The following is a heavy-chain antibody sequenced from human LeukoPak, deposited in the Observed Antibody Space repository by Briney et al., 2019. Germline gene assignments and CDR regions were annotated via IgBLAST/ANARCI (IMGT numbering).Heavy chain of an antibody. CDR3: ARDQSLNYYDSSGHDAFDI. Sequence: GASVKVSCKASSYTFTSYGISWVRQAPGQGLEWMGWISAYNGNTNYAQKFQGRVTITADKSTSTAYMELSSLRSEDTAVYYCARDQSLNYYDSSGHDAFDIWGQGTMVTVSS. J-gene: IGHJ3*02. V-gene: IGHV1-18*01. D-gene: IGHD3-22*01. CDR2: ISAYNGNT. CDR1: SYTFTSYG.